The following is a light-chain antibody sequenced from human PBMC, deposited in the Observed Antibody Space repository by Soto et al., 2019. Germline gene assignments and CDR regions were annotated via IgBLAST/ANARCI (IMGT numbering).Light chain of an antibody. CDR1: SSDVGGYEY. Sequence: QSALTQPASVSGSPGQSITISCTGTSSDVGGYEYVSWYQQHPGKAPKLMIYDVSNRPSGVSNRFSGSKSGNTASLTISGLQAEDEADYYCSSYASSSTLFGGGTKLTVL. CDR2: DVS. J-gene: IGLJ2*01. CDR3: SSYASSSTL. V-gene: IGLV2-14*01.